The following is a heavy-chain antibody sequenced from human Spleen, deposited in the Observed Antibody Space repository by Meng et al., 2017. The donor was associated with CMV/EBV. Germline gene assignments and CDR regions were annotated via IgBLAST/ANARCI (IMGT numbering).Heavy chain of an antibody. Sequence: GESLKISCAASGFTVETNYMGWVRQAPGKGLEWVSNIYSAGNTYYADSVKGRFTISRDNSKNTLSLQMNSLRVEDTAVYYCARDLVVPAAIQYYYHNYGMDVWGQGTTVTSP. CDR3: ARDLVVPAAIQYYYHNYGMDV. CDR2: IYSAGNT. J-gene: IGHJ6*02. CDR1: GFTVETNY. D-gene: IGHD2-2*01. V-gene: IGHV3-66*02.